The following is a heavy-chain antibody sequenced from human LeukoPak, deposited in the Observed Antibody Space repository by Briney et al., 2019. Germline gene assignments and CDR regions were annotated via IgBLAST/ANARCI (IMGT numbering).Heavy chain of an antibody. Sequence: ASVKVSCKASGGTLSTYVISWVRLATGQGLEWMGWMNPKSGNTGHAQKFQGRVTITRDTSISTVYMELSSLRSEDTAVYYCARIACGSSSVCYYYMDVWGKGTTVTVSS. D-gene: IGHD6-6*01. CDR3: ARIACGSSSVCYYYMDV. J-gene: IGHJ6*03. CDR1: GGTLSTYV. CDR2: MNPKSGNT. V-gene: IGHV1-8*03.